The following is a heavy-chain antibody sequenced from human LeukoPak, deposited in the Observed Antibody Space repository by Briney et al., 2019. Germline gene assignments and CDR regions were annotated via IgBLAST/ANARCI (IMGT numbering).Heavy chain of an antibody. Sequence: PGGSLRLSCAASGFTFSSYAMSWVRQAPGKGLEWVSAISGSGGSTYYADSAKGRFTISRDNSKNTLYLQMNSLRAEDTAVYYCAKGGVVVPAAIAFLWNYYYYMDVWGKGTTVTVSS. CDR2: ISGSGGST. V-gene: IGHV3-23*01. J-gene: IGHJ6*03. D-gene: IGHD2-2*02. CDR3: AKGGVVVPAAIAFLWNYYYYMDV. CDR1: GFTFSSYA.